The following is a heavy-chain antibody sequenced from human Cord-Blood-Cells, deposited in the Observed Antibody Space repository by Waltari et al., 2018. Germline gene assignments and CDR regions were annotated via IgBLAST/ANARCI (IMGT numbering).Heavy chain of an antibody. CDR1: GYSFTSYW. V-gene: IGHV5-51*01. CDR3: ARAATYYYGSGSSRNWFDP. Sequence: EVQLVQSGAEVKKPGESLKISCKGSGYSFTSYWIGWVRQMPGKGREWMGIIYPGDSDTRYSPSFQGQCTISADKSISTAYRQWSSLKASDTAMYYCARAATYYYGSGSSRNWFDPWGQGTLVTVSS. CDR2: IYPGDSDT. J-gene: IGHJ5*02. D-gene: IGHD3-10*01.